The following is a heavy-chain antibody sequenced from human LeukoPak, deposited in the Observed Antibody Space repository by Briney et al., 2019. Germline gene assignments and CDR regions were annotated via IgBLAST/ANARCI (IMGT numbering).Heavy chain of an antibody. CDR2: INHRGSS. CDR1: GESFSAYS. Sequence: SETLSLTCAVYGESFSAYSWNWIRQAPGKPLEYIGEINHRGSSHYNPSLKTRVPLSVDTSKNQFSLKLTSVTAADTAVYFCARGSSFDGYCSAGACDAGYYDSWGQGTPVTVSS. J-gene: IGHJ4*02. CDR3: ARGSSFDGYCSAGACDAGYYDS. V-gene: IGHV4-34*01. D-gene: IGHD2-15*01.